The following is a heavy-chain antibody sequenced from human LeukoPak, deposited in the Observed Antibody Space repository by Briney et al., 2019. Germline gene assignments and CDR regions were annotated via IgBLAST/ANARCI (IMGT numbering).Heavy chain of an antibody. CDR3: AKDLRYDSSGYFDY. CDR1: GVTFSSYA. Sequence: GGSLRLSCAASGVTFSSYAMSWVRQAPGKGLEWGSGISGTGGRTYYADSVKGRFTISRDNSRNTLYLQMNSLRAEDTAVYYCAKDLRYDSSGYFDYWGQGTRVTVSS. J-gene: IGHJ4*02. D-gene: IGHD3-22*01. V-gene: IGHV3-23*01. CDR2: ISGTGGRT.